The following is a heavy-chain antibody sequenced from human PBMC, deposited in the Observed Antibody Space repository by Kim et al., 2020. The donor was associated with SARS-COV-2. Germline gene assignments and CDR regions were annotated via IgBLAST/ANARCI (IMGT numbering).Heavy chain of an antibody. CDR3: ARDLGGSAYGEGGLDI. V-gene: IGHV3-53*01. J-gene: IGHJ3*02. CDR1: GLAVSSHF. D-gene: IGHD1-26*01. CDR2: IYSGGTT. Sequence: GGSLRLSCAASGLAVSSHFLTWVRQAPGKGLEWVSVIYSGGTTHYADSVKGRFTISKDNAKNTLYLQMNRLRAEDTANYYCARDLGGSAYGEGGLDIWGQGTKVIVSS.